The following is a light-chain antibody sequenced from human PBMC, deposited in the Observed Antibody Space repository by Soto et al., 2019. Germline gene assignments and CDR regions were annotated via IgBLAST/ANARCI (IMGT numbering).Light chain of an antibody. Sequence: QLVLTQSPSASASLGASVKLTCTLSSGHSSYAIAWHQQHPEKGPRYLMKLNSAGSHSKGDGIPDRFSGSSSGAERYLTISSLQSEDEADYYCQTWGTGIQVFGGETKLTVL. J-gene: IGLJ2*01. CDR3: QTWGTGIQV. V-gene: IGLV4-69*01. CDR2: LNSAGSH. CDR1: SGHSSYA.